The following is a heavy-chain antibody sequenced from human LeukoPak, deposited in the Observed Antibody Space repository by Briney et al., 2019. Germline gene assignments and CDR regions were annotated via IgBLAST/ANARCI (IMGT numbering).Heavy chain of an antibody. D-gene: IGHD3-10*01. CDR2: ITSSSGYT. Sequence: KPGGSLRLSCAASGFTFSDYYMSWISQAPGKGLEWVSYITSSSGYTNYADSVKGRFTISRDNAKNSLYLQMNSLRAEDTAVYYCARVHGSGIYYFDYWGQGTLVTVSS. CDR1: GFTFSDYY. J-gene: IGHJ4*02. V-gene: IGHV3-11*05. CDR3: ARVHGSGIYYFDY.